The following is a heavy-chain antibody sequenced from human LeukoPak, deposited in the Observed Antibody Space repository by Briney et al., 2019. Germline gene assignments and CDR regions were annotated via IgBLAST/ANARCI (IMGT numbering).Heavy chain of an antibody. CDR3: AKNGDRGAYCTGGTCYPYFYYYMDG. CDR2: ISSTGGTT. Sequence: PGGSLRLSCAASGFTFSDYYMSWIRQAPGKGLEWVSSISSTGGTTYYADSVKGRFTISRDNSKNTLYLQMNSLRAEDTAIYYCAKNGDRGAYCTGGTCYPYFYYYMDGGGKGTTVTI. CDR1: GFTFSDYY. D-gene: IGHD2-15*01. J-gene: IGHJ6*03. V-gene: IGHV3-23*01.